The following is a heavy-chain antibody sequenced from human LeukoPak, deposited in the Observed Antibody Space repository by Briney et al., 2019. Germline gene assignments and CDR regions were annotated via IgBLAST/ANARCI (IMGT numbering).Heavy chain of an antibody. CDR1: GFSFSSYS. V-gene: IGHV3-21*01. CDR2: ISSSSSYI. CDR3: ARVTPNYCDSSGYYLFDP. Sequence: GGSLRLSCAASGFSFSSYSMNWVRQAPGKGLEWVSSISSSSSYIYYADSVKGRFTISRDNAKNSLYLQMNSLRAEDTAVYYCARVTPNYCDSSGYYLFDPWGQGTLVTVSS. D-gene: IGHD3-22*01. J-gene: IGHJ5*02.